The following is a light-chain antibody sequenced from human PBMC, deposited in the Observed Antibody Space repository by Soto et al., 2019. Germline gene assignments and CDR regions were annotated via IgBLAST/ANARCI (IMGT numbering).Light chain of an antibody. V-gene: IGKV1-33*01. CDR2: DAS. CDR1: QDINNS. CDR3: QQYDNLPLT. Sequence: DIQMTQSPSSLSASVGDRATLTCKASQDINNSLIWYQQKPGKAPKLLIYDASSLEAGVLSRFSGSGSATDVSFPISSLQAEDIATDYCQQYDNLPLTFGGGTKVEIK. J-gene: IGKJ4*01.